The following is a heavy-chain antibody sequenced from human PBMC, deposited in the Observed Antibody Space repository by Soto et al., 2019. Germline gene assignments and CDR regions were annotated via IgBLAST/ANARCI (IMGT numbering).Heavy chain of an antibody. CDR3: AKWPPLWIVGATTPHAFDI. D-gene: IGHD1-26*01. J-gene: IGHJ3*02. V-gene: IGHV3-23*01. CDR2: ISGSGGST. CDR1: GFTFSSYA. Sequence: GGSLRLSCAASGFTFSSYAMSWVRQAPGKGLEWVSAISGSGGSTYYADSVKGRFTISRDNSKNTLYLQMNSLRAEDTAVYYCAKWPPLWIVGATTPHAFDIWGQGTMVTVSS.